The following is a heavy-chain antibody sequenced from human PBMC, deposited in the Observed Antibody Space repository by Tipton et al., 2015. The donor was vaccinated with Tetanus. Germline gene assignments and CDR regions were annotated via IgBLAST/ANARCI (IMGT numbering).Heavy chain of an antibody. CDR2: IYFNGST. J-gene: IGHJ4*02. CDR3: ARGVWFGPGPRYYFDY. Sequence: TLSLTCTVSGGSISSYYWSWIRQPPGKGLEWIGYIYFNGSTNYNPSLKSRVTISVDTSKNQFSLSLNSVTAADTAVYFCARGVWFGPGPRYYFDYWGQGTLVTVSS. D-gene: IGHD3-10*01. V-gene: IGHV4-59*12. CDR1: GGSISSYY.